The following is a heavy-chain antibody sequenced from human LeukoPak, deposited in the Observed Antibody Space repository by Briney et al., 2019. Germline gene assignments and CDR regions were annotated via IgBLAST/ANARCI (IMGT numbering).Heavy chain of an antibody. D-gene: IGHD3-3*01. Sequence: SETLSLTCTVSGGSISSGSYYWAWIRQPAGKGLEWIERFYTSESTNYNPSLKSRVTISVDTSKNQFSLKLTSVTAADTAVYYCARSDFWSGYFDSWGQGTLVTVSS. V-gene: IGHV4-61*02. CDR1: GGSISSGSYY. CDR3: ARSDFWSGYFDS. CDR2: FYTSEST. J-gene: IGHJ4*02.